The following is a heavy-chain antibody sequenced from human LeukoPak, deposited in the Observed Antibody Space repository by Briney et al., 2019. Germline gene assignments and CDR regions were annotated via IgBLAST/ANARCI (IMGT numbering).Heavy chain of an antibody. V-gene: IGHV4-4*07. Sequence: PSETLSLTCTVSGGSISSYYWSWIRQPAGKGLEWIGRIYTSGSTNYNPSLKSRVTMSVDTSKNQFSLTLSSVTAADTAVYYCARLKRTYYYDSSGYSYFQHWGQGTLVTVSS. J-gene: IGHJ1*01. CDR3: ARLKRTYYYDSSGYSYFQH. CDR1: GGSISSYY. D-gene: IGHD3-22*01. CDR2: IYTSGST.